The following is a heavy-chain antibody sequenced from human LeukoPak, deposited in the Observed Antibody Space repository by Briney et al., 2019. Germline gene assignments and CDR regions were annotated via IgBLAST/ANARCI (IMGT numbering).Heavy chain of an antibody. V-gene: IGHV3-30*02. CDR3: AKDAYHYYYYMDV. J-gene: IGHJ6*03. CDR1: GFTFNDYA. Sequence: PGGSLRLSCTASGFTFNDYAITWVRQAPGKGLEWVAVIWYGGSNKYYADSVKGRFTISRDNSKNTLYLQMNSLRAEDTAVYYCAKDAYHYYYYMDVWGKGTTVTVSS. CDR2: IWYGGSNK.